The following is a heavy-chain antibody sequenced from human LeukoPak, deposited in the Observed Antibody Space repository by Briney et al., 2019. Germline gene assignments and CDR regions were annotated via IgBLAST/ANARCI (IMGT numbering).Heavy chain of an antibody. CDR3: AREYSGSYDAFDI. J-gene: IGHJ3*02. Sequence: PGGSLRLSCAASGFTFSSYWMHWVRQPPGEGLGWVSRIDYDGSSTNYADSVKGRDTISRDNAKNTLYLQMNSLRAEDTAVYYCAREYSGSYDAFDIWGQGTMVTVSS. V-gene: IGHV3-74*01. D-gene: IGHD1-26*01. CDR1: GFTFSSYW. CDR2: IDYDGSST.